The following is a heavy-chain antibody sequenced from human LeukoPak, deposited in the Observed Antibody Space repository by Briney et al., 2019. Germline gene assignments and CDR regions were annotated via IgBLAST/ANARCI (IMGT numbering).Heavy chain of an antibody. CDR1: GGSISSYY. J-gene: IGHJ4*02. Sequence: SETLSLTCTVSGGSISSYYWSWIRQPPGKGLEWVGYIYYSGSTNYNPSLKSRVTISVDTSKNQFSLKLSAVTVADTAVYYCAGSSSWSESYYFDYWGQGTLVTVSS. D-gene: IGHD6-13*01. CDR3: AGSSSWSESYYFDY. CDR2: IYYSGST. V-gene: IGHV4-59*01.